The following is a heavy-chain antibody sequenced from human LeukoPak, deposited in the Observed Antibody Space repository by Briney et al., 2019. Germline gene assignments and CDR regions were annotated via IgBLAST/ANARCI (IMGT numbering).Heavy chain of an antibody. CDR1: GGSISSNNW. D-gene: IGHD2-15*01. V-gene: IGHV4-4*02. CDR3: ARDLSVVGAPG. J-gene: IGHJ1*01. Sequence: SETLSLTRAVSGGSISSNNWWSWVRQPPGKGLEWIGEIYHSGRTSYNPSLKSRLTISVDKSKNQFSLNLTSVTAADTAVYYCARDLSVVGAPGWGQGTLVTVSS. CDR2: IYHSGRT.